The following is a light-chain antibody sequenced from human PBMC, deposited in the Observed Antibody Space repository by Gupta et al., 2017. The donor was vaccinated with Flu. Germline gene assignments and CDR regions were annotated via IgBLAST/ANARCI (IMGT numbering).Light chain of an antibody. V-gene: IGLV2-14*03. J-gene: IGLJ1*01. CDR3: TSYSGSSNLWV. CDR1: SSDIGTYKY. Sequence: SVLTQPASVPGPPGQSTTISCTGTSSDIGTYKYVSWYQQYPGKAPKLIIYDVTNRPSGVADRFSGSKSGTTASLTTTGLQTDDEADYYCTSYSGSSNLWVFGTGTTLTVL. CDR2: DVT.